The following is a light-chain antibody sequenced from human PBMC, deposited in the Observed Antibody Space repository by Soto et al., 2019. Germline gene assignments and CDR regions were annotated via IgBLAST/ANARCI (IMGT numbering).Light chain of an antibody. CDR1: SSNIGSNY. J-gene: IGLJ1*01. Sequence: QSVLTQPPSASGTPGQRVTISCSGSSSNIGSNYVYWYQQLPGTAPKLLIYSNNQRPSGVPDRFSGSKSGTSACLAISGLRSEDEADYYCAAWDDSLSGHYVFGTGTKVTAL. CDR2: SNN. CDR3: AAWDDSLSGHYV. V-gene: IGLV1-47*02.